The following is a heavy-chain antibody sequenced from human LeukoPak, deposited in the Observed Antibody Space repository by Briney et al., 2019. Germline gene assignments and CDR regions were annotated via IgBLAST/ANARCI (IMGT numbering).Heavy chain of an antibody. V-gene: IGHV3-30*18. CDR1: GFTLSSFG. J-gene: IGHJ2*01. Sequence: PGGSLRLSCTASGFTLSSFGMHWVRQAPGKGLEWVAVISDDGSNRYYADSVKGRFTISRDNSKNTLYLQMDSLRADDAAVYYCAKDADTATIIYWYFDLWGHGTLVTVSS. D-gene: IGHD5-18*01. CDR2: ISDDGSNR. CDR3: AKDADTATIIYWYFDL.